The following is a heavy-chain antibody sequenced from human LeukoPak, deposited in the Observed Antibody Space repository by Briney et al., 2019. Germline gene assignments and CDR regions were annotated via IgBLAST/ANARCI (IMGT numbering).Heavy chain of an antibody. Sequence: PGGSLRLSCAASGFTFSSNWMHWVRQAPGKGLVWVARINSDGTYTSYADSVRGRFTVSRDNAKNTLYLQMNSLRAEDTAVYYCVRVSAGFDPWGQGTLVTVSS. V-gene: IGHV3-74*01. CDR2: INSDGTYT. J-gene: IGHJ5*02. CDR3: VRVSAGFDP. CDR1: GFTFSSNW. D-gene: IGHD3-3*01.